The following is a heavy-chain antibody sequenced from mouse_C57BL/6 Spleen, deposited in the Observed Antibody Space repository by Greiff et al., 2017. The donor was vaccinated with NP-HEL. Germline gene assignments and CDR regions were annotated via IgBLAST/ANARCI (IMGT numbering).Heavy chain of an antibody. Sequence: QVHVKQSGAELVRPGASVTLSCKASGYTFTDYEMHWVKQTPVHGLEWIGAIDPETGGTAYNQKFKGKAILTADKSSSTAYMELRSLTSEDSAVYYCTATEGFAYWGQGTLVTVSA. V-gene: IGHV1-15*01. D-gene: IGHD1-1*01. CDR1: GYTFTDYE. J-gene: IGHJ3*01. CDR3: TATEGFAY. CDR2: IDPETGGT.